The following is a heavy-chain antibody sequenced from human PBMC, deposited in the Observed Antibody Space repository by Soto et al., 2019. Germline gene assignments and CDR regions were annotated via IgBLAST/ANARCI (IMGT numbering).Heavy chain of an antibody. CDR3: ARVGIRLIPADLGGGYHFQGLDV. Sequence: ASVKVSCKASGYTFTGYYIHWVRQAPGQGLEWLGGIVPMSGGPNFAEKFHDRLIISADASTGTVTMQLSSLTSDDTAVYYCARVGIRLIPADLGGGYHFQGLDVWGQGTTVTVSS. V-gene: IGHV1-69*13. CDR1: GYTFTGYY. CDR2: IVPMSGGP. J-gene: IGHJ6*02. D-gene: IGHD3-16*02.